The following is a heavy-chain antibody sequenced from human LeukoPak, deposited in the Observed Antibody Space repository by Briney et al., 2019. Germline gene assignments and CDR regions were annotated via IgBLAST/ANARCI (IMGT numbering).Heavy chain of an antibody. Sequence: PGGSLRLSCAASGFTFSSYAMSWVRQAPGKGLEWVSSISSSSSYIYYADSVKGRFTISRDNAKNSLYLQMNSLRAEDTAVYYCAAGSYGAFDIWGQGTMVTVSS. V-gene: IGHV3-21*01. CDR1: GFTFSSYA. D-gene: IGHD1-26*01. CDR3: AAGSYGAFDI. CDR2: ISSSSSYI. J-gene: IGHJ3*02.